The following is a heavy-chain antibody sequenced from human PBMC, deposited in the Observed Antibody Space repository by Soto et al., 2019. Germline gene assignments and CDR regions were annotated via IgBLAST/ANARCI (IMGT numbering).Heavy chain of an antibody. Sequence: EVQLLESGGGLVQPGRSLRLSCAASGFTFSGYAMSWVRQAPGKGLEWVSTISASGGTTYYADSVKGRFTISRDNSKNTLYLQMNSPRAEDTAVYYCPAGIYYYGMDVWGQGTTVTVSS. J-gene: IGHJ6*02. CDR3: PAGIYYYGMDV. D-gene: IGHD6-13*01. CDR2: ISASGGTT. CDR1: GFTFSGYA. V-gene: IGHV3-23*01.